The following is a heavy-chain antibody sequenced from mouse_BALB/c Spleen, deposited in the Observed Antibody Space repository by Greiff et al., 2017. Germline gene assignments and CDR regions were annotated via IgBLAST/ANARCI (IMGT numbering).Heavy chain of an antibody. J-gene: IGHJ1*01. V-gene: IGHV2-9*02. CDR3: ARQYGSSYNWYFDV. D-gene: IGHD1-1*01. CDR1: GFSLTSYG. Sequence: VQLVESGPGLVAPSQSLSITCTVSGFSLTSYGVHWVRQPPGKGLEWLGVIWAGGSTNYNSALMSRLSISKDNSKSQVFLKMNSLQTDDTAMYYCARQYGSSYNWYFDVWGAGTTVTVSS. CDR2: IWAGGST.